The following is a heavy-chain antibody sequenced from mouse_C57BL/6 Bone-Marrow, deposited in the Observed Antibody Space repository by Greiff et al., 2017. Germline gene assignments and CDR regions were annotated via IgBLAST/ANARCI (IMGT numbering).Heavy chain of an antibody. V-gene: IGHV14-4*01. Sequence: EVQLQQSGAELVRPGASVKLSRTASGFNIKDDYMHWVKQRPEQGLEWIGWIDPENGDTEYASKFQGKATITADTSSNTAYLQLSSLTSEDSAVYYCTSPYYSNPFAYWGQGTLVTVSA. D-gene: IGHD2-5*01. CDR2: IDPENGDT. CDR3: TSPYYSNPFAY. CDR1: GFNIKDDY. J-gene: IGHJ3*01.